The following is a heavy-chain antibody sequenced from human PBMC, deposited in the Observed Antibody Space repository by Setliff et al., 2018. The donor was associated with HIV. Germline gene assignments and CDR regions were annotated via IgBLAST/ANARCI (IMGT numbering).Heavy chain of an antibody. CDR2: VFYSGDT. J-gene: IGHJ5*02. CDR3: ARGWLQPGWFDP. D-gene: IGHD5-12*01. V-gene: IGHV4-59*01. CDR1: GGSISSYY. Sequence: SETLSLTCTVSGGSISSYYWSWIRQPPGKGLEWIGYVFYSGDTNYNTSLKRRVTISVDTSKNQFFLKMRSVTASDTAVYYCARGWLQPGWFDPWGQGTLVTVSS.